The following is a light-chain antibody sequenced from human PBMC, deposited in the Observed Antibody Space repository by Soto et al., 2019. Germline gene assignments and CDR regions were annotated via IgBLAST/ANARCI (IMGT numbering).Light chain of an antibody. J-gene: IGKJ5*01. V-gene: IGKV1-39*01. CDR1: QSIRSY. Sequence: DIQLTQSPSSLSASVGDKVTITCRASQSIRSYLNWVQQKPGKAPKLLIYDASSLQTGVPSRFSGSRSGTDFTLTISRLEPEDFAVYYCQQYGNSPITFGQGTRLEIK. CDR2: DAS. CDR3: QQYGNSPIT.